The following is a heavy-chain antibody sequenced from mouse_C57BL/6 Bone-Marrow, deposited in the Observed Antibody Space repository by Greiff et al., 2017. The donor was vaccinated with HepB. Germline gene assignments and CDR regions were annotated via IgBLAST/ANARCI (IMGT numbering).Heavy chain of an antibody. J-gene: IGHJ3*01. CDR2: IWRGGST. Sequence: VKLVESGPGLVQPSQSLSITCTVSGFSLTSYGVHWVRQSPGKGLEWLGVIWRGGSTDYNAAFMSRLSITKDNSKSQVFFKMNSLQADDTAIYYGAKGLAWFAYWGQGTLVTVSA. V-gene: IGHV2-5*01. CDR1: GFSLTSYG. CDR3: AKGLAWFAY.